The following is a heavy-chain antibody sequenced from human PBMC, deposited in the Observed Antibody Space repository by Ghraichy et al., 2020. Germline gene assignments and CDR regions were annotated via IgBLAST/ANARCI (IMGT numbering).Heavy chain of an antibody. CDR3: ARVFCSSGYYYFPFDY. D-gene: IGHD3-22*01. Sequence: SETLSLTCTVSGGSISSTSYYWGWIRQPPGKGLEWIGSIYYSGSTYYNPSLKSRVTISVDTSKNQFSLKLSSVTAADTAVYYCARVFCSSGYYYFPFDYWGPGTLVTVSS. J-gene: IGHJ4*02. V-gene: IGHV4-39*07. CDR1: GGSISSTSYY. CDR2: IYYSGST.